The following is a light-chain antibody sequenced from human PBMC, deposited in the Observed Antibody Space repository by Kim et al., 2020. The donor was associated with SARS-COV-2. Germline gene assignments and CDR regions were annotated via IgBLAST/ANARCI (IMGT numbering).Light chain of an antibody. J-gene: IGLJ3*02. Sequence: GQRVTISCSGSSSNIGRNYVSWYQQRPGTAPKLLIYDNNKRPSGIPDRFSGSKSGTSATLGITGLQTGDEADYFCGTWDSSLSAVVFGGGTKLTVL. V-gene: IGLV1-51*01. CDR2: DNN. CDR1: SSNIGRNY. CDR3: GTWDSSLSAVV.